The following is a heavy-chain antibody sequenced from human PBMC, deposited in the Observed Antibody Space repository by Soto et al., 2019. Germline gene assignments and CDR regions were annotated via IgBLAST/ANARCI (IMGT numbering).Heavy chain of an antibody. J-gene: IGHJ5*02. D-gene: IGHD4-17*01. CDR3: ARLWDYGGNLDP. CDR1: GVSISSSSYY. V-gene: IGHV4-39*01. Sequence: SETLSLTWTVSGVSISSSSYYWGWIRQPPGKGLEWIGSIYYSGSTYYNPSLKSRVTISVDTSKNQFSLKLSSVTAADTAVYYCARLWDYGGNLDPWGQGTLVTVSS. CDR2: IYYSGST.